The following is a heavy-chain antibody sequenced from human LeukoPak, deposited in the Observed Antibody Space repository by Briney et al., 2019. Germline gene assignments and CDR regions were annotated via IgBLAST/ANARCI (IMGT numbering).Heavy chain of an antibody. CDR3: ARYYYDSSGYLTNAFDI. CDR2: MNPNSGNT. Sequence: ASVKVSCKASGYTFTSYDINWVRQATGQGLEWMGWMNPNSGNTGYAQKFQGRVTMTRNTSISTAYMELGSLRSEDTAVYYCARYYYDSSGYLTNAFDIWGQGTMVTVSS. J-gene: IGHJ3*02. D-gene: IGHD3-22*01. V-gene: IGHV1-8*01. CDR1: GYTFTSYD.